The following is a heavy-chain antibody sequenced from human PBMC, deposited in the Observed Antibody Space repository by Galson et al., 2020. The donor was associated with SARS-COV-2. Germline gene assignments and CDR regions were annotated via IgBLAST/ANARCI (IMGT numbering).Heavy chain of an antibody. J-gene: IGHJ6*02. Sequence: GGSLRLSCAASGFTFSSYSMNWVRQAPGKGLEWVSSISSSSSYIYYADSVKGRFTISRDNAKNSLYLQMNSLRAEDTAVYYCARGAVQLVRGFSYYYYGMDVWGQGTTVTVSS. CDR1: GFTFSSYS. V-gene: IGHV3-21*01. D-gene: IGHD6-13*01. CDR3: ARGAVQLVRGFSYYYYGMDV. CDR2: ISSSSSYI.